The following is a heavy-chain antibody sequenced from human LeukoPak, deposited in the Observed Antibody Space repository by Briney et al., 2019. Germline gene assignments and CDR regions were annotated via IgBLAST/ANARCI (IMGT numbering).Heavy chain of an antibody. J-gene: IGHJ4*02. CDR2: INPSGGST. V-gene: IGHV1-46*01. CDR3: ASQSGSYRPFDY. D-gene: IGHD1-26*01. CDR1: GYTFTNCY. Sequence: ASVKVSCKAFGYTFTNCYIHWVRPAPGQGLEWMGIINPSGGSTSYAQRFQGRVTMTRDTSTSTVYMELSSLRSEDTAVFYCASQSGSYRPFDYWGQGTLVTVSS.